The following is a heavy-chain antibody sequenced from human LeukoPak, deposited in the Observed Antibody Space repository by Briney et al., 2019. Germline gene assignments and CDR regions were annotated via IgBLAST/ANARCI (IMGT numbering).Heavy chain of an antibody. CDR2: ISSSSSSI. CDR3: ASERAYYCGGVGYYSVDY. CDR1: GFTFSDYY. Sequence: GGSLRLSCAASGFTFSDYYMNWIRQAPGKGLEWVSSISSSSSSIYYADSVKGRFTISRDNAKNSLYLQMNSLRAEDTAVYYCASERAYYCGGVGYYSVDYWGQGTLVTVSS. J-gene: IGHJ4*02. V-gene: IGHV3-11*01. D-gene: IGHD2-15*01.